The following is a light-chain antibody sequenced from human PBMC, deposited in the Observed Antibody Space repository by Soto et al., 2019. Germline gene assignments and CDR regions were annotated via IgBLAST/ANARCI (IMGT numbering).Light chain of an antibody. CDR2: DAS. Sequence: EIVLTQSPGTLSLSPGERATLSCRASQSVSSYLAWYQQKPGQAPRLLIYDASNRATGIPARFSGSGSGTDFTPTISSLEPEHFAVYYCQQRSNWPRTFGQGTKVDVK. V-gene: IGKV3-11*01. J-gene: IGKJ1*01. CDR1: QSVSSY. CDR3: QQRSNWPRT.